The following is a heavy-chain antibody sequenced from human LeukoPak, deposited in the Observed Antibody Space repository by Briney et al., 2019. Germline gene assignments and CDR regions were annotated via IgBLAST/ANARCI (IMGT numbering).Heavy chain of an antibody. Sequence: SETLSPTCTVSGGSVSSGSYYWSWIRQPPGKGLEWIGYIYYSGSTNYNPSLKSRVTISVDTSKNQFSLKLSSVTAADTAVYYCARDDIVWGQGTLVTVSS. CDR1: GGSVSSGSYY. V-gene: IGHV4-61*01. CDR2: IYYSGST. D-gene: IGHD2-15*01. CDR3: ARDDIV. J-gene: IGHJ4*02.